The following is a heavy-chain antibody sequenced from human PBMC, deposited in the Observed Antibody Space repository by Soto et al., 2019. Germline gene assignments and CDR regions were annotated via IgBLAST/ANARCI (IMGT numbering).Heavy chain of an antibody. V-gene: IGHV5-10-1*01. CDR1: GYSFTSYW. J-gene: IGHJ6*02. CDR2: IDPSDSYT. Sequence: PGESLKISCKGSGYSFTSYWISWVRQMPGKGREWMGRIDPSDSYTNYSPSFQGHVTISADKSISTAYLQWSSLKASDTAMYYCARRDMGSGWHPGGVDVWGQGTTVTVSS. CDR3: ARRDMGSGWHPGGVDV. D-gene: IGHD6-19*01.